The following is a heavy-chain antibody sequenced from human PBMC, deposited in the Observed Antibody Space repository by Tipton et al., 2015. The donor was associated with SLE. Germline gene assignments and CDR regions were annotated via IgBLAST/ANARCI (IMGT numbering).Heavy chain of an antibody. Sequence: TLSLTCGISGGSLSTNDFWSWVRQLPGKGLEWIAEISHTGSTNVNSSLKSRVSISVETSKNQISLKLSSVTAADTAVYFCARGVTVIQGREYNWFDSWGQGTLVTVSS. CDR1: GGSLSTNDF. J-gene: IGHJ5*01. CDR3: ARGVTVIQGREYNWFDS. V-gene: IGHV4-4*01. D-gene: IGHD5-24*01. CDR2: ISHTGST.